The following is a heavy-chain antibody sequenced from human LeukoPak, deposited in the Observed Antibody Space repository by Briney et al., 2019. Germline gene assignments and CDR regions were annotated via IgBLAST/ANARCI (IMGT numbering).Heavy chain of an antibody. V-gene: IGHV3-23*01. D-gene: IGHD6-19*01. CDR1: GFTFSSYA. Sequence: GESLRLSCAASGFTFSSYAMSWVRRAPGKGLEWVSGITTSGGSASYADSVEGRFTISRDNPGNTLYLQMNSLRAEDAAVYYCAKGSGWYRVEDAFDIWGQGTMVTVSS. J-gene: IGHJ3*02. CDR2: ITTSGGSA. CDR3: AKGSGWYRVEDAFDI.